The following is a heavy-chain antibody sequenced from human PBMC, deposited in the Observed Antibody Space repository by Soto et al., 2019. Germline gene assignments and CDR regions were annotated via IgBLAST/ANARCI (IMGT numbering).Heavy chain of an antibody. CDR3: ASSGPSSGYAGPLDY. CDR2: IIPIFGTA. CDR1: GGTFSSYA. D-gene: IGHD3-22*01. J-gene: IGHJ4*02. V-gene: IGHV1-69*13. Sequence: SVKVSCKASGGTFSSYAISWVRQAPGQGLEWMGGIIPIFGTANYAQKFQGRVTITADESTSTAYMELSSLRSEDTAVYYCASSGPSSGYAGPLDYWGQGTLVTVSS.